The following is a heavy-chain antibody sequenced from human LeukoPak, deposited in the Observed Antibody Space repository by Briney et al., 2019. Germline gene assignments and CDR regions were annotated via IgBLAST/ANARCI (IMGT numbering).Heavy chain of an antibody. J-gene: IGHJ4*02. CDR1: GFTFSDYY. Sequence: GGSLGLSCAASGFTFSDYYMSWIRQAPGKGLEWVSYISSSSSNRNYADSVKGRFTISRDNAKNSLGLQMSSLRAEDTAVYYCARAQYYLDSWGQGTLVTVSS. CDR3: ARAQYYLDS. CDR2: ISSSSSNR. V-gene: IGHV3-11*06.